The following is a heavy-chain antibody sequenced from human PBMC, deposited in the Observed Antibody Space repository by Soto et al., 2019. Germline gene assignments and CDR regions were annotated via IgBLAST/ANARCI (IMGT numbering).Heavy chain of an antibody. CDR2: IYHSGST. V-gene: IGHV4-30-2*01. CDR1: GGSISSGGYS. Sequence: SETLSLTCAVSGGSISSGGYSWSWIRQPPGKGLEWIGYIYHSGSTYYNPSLKSRVTISVDRSKGQFSLKLSSVTAADTAVYYCARGRRIAAAGSFPPNWFDPWGQGTLVTVSS. J-gene: IGHJ5*02. CDR3: ARGRRIAAAGSFPPNWFDP. D-gene: IGHD6-13*01.